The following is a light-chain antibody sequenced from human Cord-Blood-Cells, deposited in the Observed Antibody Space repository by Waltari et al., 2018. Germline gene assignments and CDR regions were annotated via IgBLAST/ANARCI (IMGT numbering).Light chain of an antibody. Sequence: QSALTQPASVSGSPGQSITIPCTGTSSDVGSYNLVSWYQQHPGKAPKLMIYEGSKRPSGVSKRFSGSKTGNTASLTISGLQAEDEADYYCCSYAGSSTSVFGGGTKLTVL. V-gene: IGLV2-23*01. CDR2: EGS. J-gene: IGLJ3*02. CDR1: SSDVGSYNL. CDR3: CSYAGSSTSV.